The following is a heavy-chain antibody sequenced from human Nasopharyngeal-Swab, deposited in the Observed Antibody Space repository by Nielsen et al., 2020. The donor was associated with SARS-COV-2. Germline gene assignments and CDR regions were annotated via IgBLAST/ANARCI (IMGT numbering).Heavy chain of an antibody. CDR3: ASTLSLLGSWFNFDY. Sequence: WMRQRAGKGLDWIGDIDYSGRTNYNPALKRRVTISVVTSKNQFSLKLRSVTAADTAVYYCASTLSLLGSWFNFDYWGQGTLVTVSS. V-gene: IGHV4-59*01. CDR2: IDYSGRT. D-gene: IGHD6-13*01. J-gene: IGHJ4*02.